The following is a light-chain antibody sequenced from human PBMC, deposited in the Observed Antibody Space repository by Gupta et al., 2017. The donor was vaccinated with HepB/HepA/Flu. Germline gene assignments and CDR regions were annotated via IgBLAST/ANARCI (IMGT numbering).Light chain of an antibody. V-gene: IGKV4-1*01. J-gene: IGKJ3*01. CDR2: WAS. CDR3: QQYYSAPFT. CDR1: QSVLYSSSNKNH. Sequence: DIVMTQSPDSLAVSLGERATINCKSSQSVLYSSSNKNHLAWYQQKSGQPPKLLISWASTRESGVPDRFSGSGSGTDFTLTISSLQAEDVAVYYCQQYYSAPFTFGPGTKVDIK.